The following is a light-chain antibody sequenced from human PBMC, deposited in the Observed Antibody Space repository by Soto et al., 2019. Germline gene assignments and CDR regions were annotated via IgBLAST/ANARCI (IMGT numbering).Light chain of an antibody. CDR3: DQSYSTPRT. Sequence: DIQMTQSPSSLSASVVDRVTITCLASRRIATYLNWYQQNPGKAPELLIYAASSLQSGVPSTFSASGSGTDITLTIGSLPTDDFETYDGDQSYSTPRTFGQGAELDI. J-gene: IGKJ2*01. CDR1: RRIATY. V-gene: IGKV1-39*01. CDR2: AAS.